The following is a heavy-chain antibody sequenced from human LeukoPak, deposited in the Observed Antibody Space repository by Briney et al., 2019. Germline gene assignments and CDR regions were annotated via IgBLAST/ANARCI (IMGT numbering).Heavy chain of an antibody. V-gene: IGHV1-69*01. CDR2: IIPIFGTA. CDR1: GGTFSSYA. Sequence: RASVKVSCKASGGTFSSYAISWVRQAPGQGLEWMGGIIPIFGTANYAQKFQGRVTITADEPTSTAYMELSSLRSEDTAVYYCARQFMVRGVTNFDYWGQGTLVTVSS. J-gene: IGHJ4*02. CDR3: ARQFMVRGVTNFDY. D-gene: IGHD3-10*01.